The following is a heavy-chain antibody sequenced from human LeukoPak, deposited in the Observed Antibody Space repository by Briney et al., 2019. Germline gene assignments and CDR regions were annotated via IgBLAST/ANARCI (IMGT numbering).Heavy chain of an antibody. CDR2: IIPILGIA. CDR1: GYTFTSYG. J-gene: IGHJ6*02. CDR3: ARDLPLDDIVVVPAARLYYYYGMDV. Sequence: AASVKVSCKASGYTFTSYGISWVRQAPGQGLEWMGRIIPILGIANYAQKFQGRVTITADKSTSTAYMELSSLRSEDTAVYYCARDLPLDDIVVVPAARLYYYYGMDVWGQGTTVTVSS. V-gene: IGHV1-69*04. D-gene: IGHD2-2*01.